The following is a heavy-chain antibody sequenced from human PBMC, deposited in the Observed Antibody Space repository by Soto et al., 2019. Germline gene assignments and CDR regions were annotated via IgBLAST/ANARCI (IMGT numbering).Heavy chain of an antibody. CDR3: ARDRGGDGMDV. J-gene: IGHJ6*02. D-gene: IGHD3-16*01. V-gene: IGHV1-18*01. CDR2: ISGYNGNT. Sequence: GASVKIGCKSSSYTCRSYGISCVQQAPGQGLEWMGWISGYNGNTNYAQKLQGRVTMTIDTSTSTGYMELRSLRSDDTAVYYCARDRGGDGMDVWGQGTTVTVSS. CDR1: SYTCRSYG.